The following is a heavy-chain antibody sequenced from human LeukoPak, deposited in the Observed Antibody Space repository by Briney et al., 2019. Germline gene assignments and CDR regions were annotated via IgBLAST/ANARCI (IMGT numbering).Heavy chain of an antibody. J-gene: IGHJ5*02. CDR2: IHYTGSP. Sequence: SQTLSLTCTVSGGSNYWSWIRQPPGKGLEWIAYIHYTGSPNYNPSLKSRVTISIDTSKNQFSLNLNSVTAADTAVYYCARHSNWDGGVDWFDPWGQGTQVTVSS. D-gene: IGHD7-27*01. V-gene: IGHV4-59*08. CDR3: ARHSNWDGGVDWFDP. CDR1: GGSNY.